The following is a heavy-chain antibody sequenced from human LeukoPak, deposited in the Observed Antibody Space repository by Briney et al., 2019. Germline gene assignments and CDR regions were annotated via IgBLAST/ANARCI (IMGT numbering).Heavy chain of an antibody. CDR1: GFTFNSYA. J-gene: IGHJ4*02. CDR3: ARGIEVAGNWYYFDY. Sequence: PGRSLRLSCVASGFTFNSYAIHWVRQAPGKGLEWVALISHDGSKKYYAESVKGRFTISRDNSKNTLNVQMNSLRTEDTAVYYCARGIEVAGNWYYFDYWGQGALVTVSS. V-gene: IGHV3-30*04. CDR2: ISHDGSKK. D-gene: IGHD6-19*01.